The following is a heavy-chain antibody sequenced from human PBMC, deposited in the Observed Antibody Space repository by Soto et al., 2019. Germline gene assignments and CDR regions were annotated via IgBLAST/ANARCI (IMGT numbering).Heavy chain of an antibody. J-gene: IGHJ4*02. CDR2: IYWNDDK. D-gene: IGHD3-9*01. CDR3: AHMLPGATYEPDYDILTGNTYYFDY. CDR1: GFSLSTSGVG. Sequence: QITLKESGPTLVKPTQTLTLTCTFSGFSLSTSGVGVGWIRQPPGKALEWLALIYWNDDKRYSPSLKSRLTITKYSSKYQAVLTMTNMDPVDTAKYSCAHMLPGATYEPDYDILTGNTYYFDYWGQATLVTVSS. V-gene: IGHV2-5*01.